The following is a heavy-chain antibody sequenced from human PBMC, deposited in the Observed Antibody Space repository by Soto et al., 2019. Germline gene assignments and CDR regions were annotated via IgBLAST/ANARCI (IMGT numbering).Heavy chain of an antibody. Sequence: EVQLVESGGGIVQPGGSLRLSCSVSGFTFSSHWMHWVRQAPGKGLVWVSCISTDGSRTTYADSVKGRVTISRDNAKNTLYLDMSSLRAEDPAVYYCARDMLGPRAFDYWGQGTLVTVSS. CDR3: ARDMLGPRAFDY. D-gene: IGHD3-10*02. CDR1: GFTFSSHW. J-gene: IGHJ4*02. V-gene: IGHV3-74*01. CDR2: ISTDGSRT.